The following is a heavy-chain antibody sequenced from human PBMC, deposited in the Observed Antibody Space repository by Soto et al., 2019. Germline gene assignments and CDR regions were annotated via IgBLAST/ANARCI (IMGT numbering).Heavy chain of an antibody. CDR1: GYIFTKHG. J-gene: IGHJ4*02. CDR2: IIAHNGIT. CDR3: ARVYGYGYGHFDF. V-gene: IGHV1-18*01. D-gene: IGHD5-18*01. Sequence: QVQLVQSGAELKEPGASVKVSCKASGYIFTKHGISWVRQAPGQGLEWMGWIIAHNGITNYAQNLQARITGTTDTSTSTAYMELRSLRPEDTAIYYCARVYGYGYGHFDFWGQGSLVTVSS.